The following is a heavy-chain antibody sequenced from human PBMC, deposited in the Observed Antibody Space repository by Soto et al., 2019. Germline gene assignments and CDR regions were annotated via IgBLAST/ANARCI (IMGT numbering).Heavy chain of an antibody. D-gene: IGHD1-7*01. V-gene: IGHV4-59*01. CDR3: ARSGGWGNYDILHFQH. J-gene: IGHJ1*01. CDR1: GGSTSSYY. Sequence: SETLSLTCTVSGGSTSSYYWSWIRQPPGKGLEWIGYIYYSGSTNYNPSLKSRVTISVDTSKNQFSLKLSSVTAADTAVYYCARSGGWGNYDILHFQHWGQGTLVTVSS. CDR2: IYYSGST.